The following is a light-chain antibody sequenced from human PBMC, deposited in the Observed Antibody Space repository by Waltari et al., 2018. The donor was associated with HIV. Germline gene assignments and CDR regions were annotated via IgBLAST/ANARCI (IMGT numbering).Light chain of an antibody. CDR2: WAS. CDR1: HSVVYISNTKNY. V-gene: IGKV4-1*01. CDR3: QQYYSNPWT. J-gene: IGKJ1*01. Sequence: DIVMTKSPDSLAVSLGDRATFNCTSSHSVVYISNTKNYLAWYQQKPGQPPTLRIYWASIRESGVPDRFSGSGSGTDFTLTISSLQAEDVAIYYCQQYYSNPWTFGQGTKVEIK.